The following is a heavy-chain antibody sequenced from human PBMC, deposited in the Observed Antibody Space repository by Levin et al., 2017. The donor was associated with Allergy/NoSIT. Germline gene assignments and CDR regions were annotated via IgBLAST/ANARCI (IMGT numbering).Heavy chain of an antibody. V-gene: IGHV4-34*01. CDR3: ARGLGYYDFWRLARDY. CDR2: INHSGST. Sequence: SQTLSLTCAVYGGSFSGSYWSWIRQPPGKGLEWIGEINHSGSTNYNPSLKSRVTISVDTSKNQFSLKLSSVTAADTAVYYCARGLGYYDFWRLARDYWGQGTLVTVSS. D-gene: IGHD3-3*01. J-gene: IGHJ4*02. CDR1: GGSFSGSY.